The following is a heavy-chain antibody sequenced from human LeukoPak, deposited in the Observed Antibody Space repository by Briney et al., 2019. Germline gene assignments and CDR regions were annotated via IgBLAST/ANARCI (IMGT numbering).Heavy chain of an antibody. CDR1: GGSFSGYY. CDR2: INHTGST. CDR3: ARDSSSWVSSFDY. D-gene: IGHD6-13*01. J-gene: IGHJ4*02. V-gene: IGHV4-34*01. Sequence: PSETLSLTCGVHGGSFSGYYYNWIRQSPGKGLEWIAEINHTGSTNYNPSLRSRVTISVDTSKNQFSLKLSSVTAADTAVYYCARDSSSWVSSFDYWGQGTLVTVSS.